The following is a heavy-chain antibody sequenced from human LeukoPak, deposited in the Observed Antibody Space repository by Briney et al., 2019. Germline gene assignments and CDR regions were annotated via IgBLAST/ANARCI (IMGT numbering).Heavy chain of an antibody. J-gene: IGHJ4*02. CDR1: GFDFSTYS. V-gene: IGHV3-48*04. D-gene: IGHD5-18*01. CDR2: ISSRSATI. CDR3: ARDLSGVTGYTYGRGIDY. Sequence: SGGSLRLSCAASGFDFSTYSMNWVRQAPGKGLEWVSYISSRSATIYYADSVKGRFTISRDNAKTSLYLQMNSLRAEDTALYYCARDLSGVTGYTYGRGIDYWGQGTLVTVSS.